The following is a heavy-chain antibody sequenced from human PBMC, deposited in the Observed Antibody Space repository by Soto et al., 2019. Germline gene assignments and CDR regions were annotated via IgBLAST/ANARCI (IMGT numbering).Heavy chain of an antibody. Sequence: KHGESLKISCKGSGCSFTSYWISWVRQMPGKGLEWMGRIDPIDSYTKYSPSFQGHVTISADKSISTAYLQWSSLKATDTAMYYCARFYYFDSSDYFFPFDYWGQGTLVTVSS. V-gene: IGHV5-10-1*01. CDR1: GCSFTSYW. CDR2: IDPIDSYT. J-gene: IGHJ4*02. CDR3: ARFYYFDSSDYFFPFDY. D-gene: IGHD3-22*01.